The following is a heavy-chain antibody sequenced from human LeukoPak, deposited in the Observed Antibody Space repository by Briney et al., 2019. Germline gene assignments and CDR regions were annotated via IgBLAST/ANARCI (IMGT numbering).Heavy chain of an antibody. CDR1: GYTFTTYY. V-gene: IGHV1-46*01. CDR2: INPSGRST. CDR3: ARVTGYMIEDYFDY. Sequence: ASVKVSCKASGYTFTTYYVHWVRQAPGQGLEWMGIINPSGRSTTSAQKFRGRLTMTRDMSTSTVYMELSSLRSEDTAVYYCARVTGYMIEDYFDYWGQGTLVTVSS. D-gene: IGHD3-22*01. J-gene: IGHJ4*02.